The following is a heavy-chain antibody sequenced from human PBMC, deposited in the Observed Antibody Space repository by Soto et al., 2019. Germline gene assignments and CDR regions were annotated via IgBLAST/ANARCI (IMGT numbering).Heavy chain of an antibody. CDR3: VDPYFFDY. V-gene: IGHV3-74*01. CDR1: GFTFSSHW. J-gene: IGHJ4*02. D-gene: IGHD2-2*03. Sequence: GGSLRLSCAASGFTFSSHWMNWVRHAPGKGLVWVSRINSDGSGTSYADSVKVRFTISRDNAKNTLYLQMNSLRAEDTALYYCVDPYFFDYWGQGTLVTVSS. CDR2: INSDGSGT.